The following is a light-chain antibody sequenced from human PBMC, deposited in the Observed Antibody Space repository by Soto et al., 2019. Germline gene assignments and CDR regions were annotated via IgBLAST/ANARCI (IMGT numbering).Light chain of an antibody. CDR2: DIS. CDR3: SSYTSSSTRV. Sequence: QSALTQPASVSGSPGQSITISCTGTSSDVGGYNYVSWYQQHPGKAPKLMIYDISNRPSGVSNRFSGSKSGNTASLTISGLQTYDEAEYYCSSYTSSSTRVFGTGTKVTVL. CDR1: SSDVGGYNY. V-gene: IGLV2-14*01. J-gene: IGLJ1*01.